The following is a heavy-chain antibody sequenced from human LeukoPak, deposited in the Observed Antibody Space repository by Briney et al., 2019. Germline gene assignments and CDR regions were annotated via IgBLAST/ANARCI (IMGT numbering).Heavy chain of an antibody. V-gene: IGHV3-48*01. D-gene: IGHD1-26*01. CDR3: ARDGTGTYSVGVNWFDP. CDR1: GFTFSSYS. Sequence: PGGSLRLSCAASGFTFSSYSMNWVRQAPAKGLEWVSYSSSSGSTIYYADSVKGRFTISRDNAKNSLYLQMNSLRVDDTSIYYCARDGTGTYSVGVNWFDPWGQGTLVTVSS. J-gene: IGHJ5*02. CDR2: SSSSGSTI.